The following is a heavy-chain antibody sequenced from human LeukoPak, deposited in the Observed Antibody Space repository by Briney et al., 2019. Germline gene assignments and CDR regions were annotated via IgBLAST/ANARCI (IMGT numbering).Heavy chain of an antibody. J-gene: IGHJ4*02. D-gene: IGHD3-22*01. CDR1: GFTFSSYG. V-gene: IGHV3-30*18. CDR2: ISYDGSNK. CDR3: GKDDYYVSSGYPWSFDY. Sequence: PGGSLRLSCAASGFTFSSYGMHWVRQAPGKGLGWVAVISYDGSNKYYADSVKGRFTISRDNSKNTVYLQMNSLRAEDTAVYSCGKDDYYVSSGYPWSFDYWAREPWSPSPQ.